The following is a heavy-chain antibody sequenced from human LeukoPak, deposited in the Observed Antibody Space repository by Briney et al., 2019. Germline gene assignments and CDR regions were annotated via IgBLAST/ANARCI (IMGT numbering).Heavy chain of an antibody. CDR2: ISYDGSNK. J-gene: IGHJ4*02. CDR3: ARDAAHYDSSGYFDY. CDR1: GFTFSSYA. Sequence: GGSLRLSCAASGFTFSSYAMHWVRQAPGKGLEWVAVISYDGSNKYYADSVKGRFTISRDNSKNTLYLQMNSLRAEDTAVNYCARDAAHYDSSGYFDYWGQGTLVTVSS. V-gene: IGHV3-30-3*01. D-gene: IGHD3-22*01.